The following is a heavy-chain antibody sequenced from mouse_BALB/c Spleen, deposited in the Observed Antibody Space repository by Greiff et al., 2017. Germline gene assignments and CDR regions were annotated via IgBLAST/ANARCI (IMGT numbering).Heavy chain of an antibody. CDR2: ISSGGSYT. CDR3: ARDDGTLHAMDY. CDR1: GFTFSSYA. V-gene: IGHV5-9-4*01. D-gene: IGHD1-1*01. J-gene: IGHJ4*01. Sequence: EVMLVESGGGLVKPGGSLKLSCAASGFTFSSYAMSWVRQSPEKRLEWVAEISSGGSYTYYPDTVTGRFTISRDNAKNTLYLEMSSLRSEDTAMYYCARDDGTLHAMDYWGQGTSVTVSS.